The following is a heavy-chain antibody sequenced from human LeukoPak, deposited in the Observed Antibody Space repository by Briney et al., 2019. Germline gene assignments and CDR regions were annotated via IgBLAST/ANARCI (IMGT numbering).Heavy chain of an antibody. CDR3: ARDGGIAARPQAYFDY. CDR1: GFTFSSYA. J-gene: IGHJ4*02. V-gene: IGHV3-30-3*01. Sequence: GRSLRLSCAASGFTFSSYAMHWVRQAPGKGLEWVAVISYDGSNKYYADSVKGRFTTSRDNSKNTLYLQMNSLRAEDTAVYYCARDGGIAARPQAYFDYWGQGTLVTVSS. D-gene: IGHD6-6*01. CDR2: ISYDGSNK.